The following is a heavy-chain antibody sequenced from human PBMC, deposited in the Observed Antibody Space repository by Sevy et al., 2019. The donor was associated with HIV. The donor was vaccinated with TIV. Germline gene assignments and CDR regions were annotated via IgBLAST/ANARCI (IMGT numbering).Heavy chain of an antibody. CDR2: IYYNGHI. V-gene: IGHV4-59*08. Sequence: SETLSLTCTVSGGSITSLYWIWIRQPPGKVLEWIANIYYNGHINYNPSLKSRVTLSLDTSKNQFSLRLSSVTAADTAMYYCAGENAWGRGYSWGQGTLVTVSS. J-gene: IGHJ4*02. D-gene: IGHD1-26*01. CDR1: GGSITSLY. CDR3: AGENAWGRGYS.